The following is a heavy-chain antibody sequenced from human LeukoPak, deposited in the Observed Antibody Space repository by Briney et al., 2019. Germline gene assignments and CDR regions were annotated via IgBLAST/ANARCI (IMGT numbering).Heavy chain of an antibody. D-gene: IGHD3-9*01. CDR1: GFTFSSYA. J-gene: IGHJ4*02. CDR3: AKDSGVLRHFDWLSYFDY. V-gene: IGHV3-23*01. CDR2: ISGSGGTT. Sequence: GGSLRLSCAASGFTFSSYAMSWVRQAPGKGLEWVSAISGSGGTTYYADSVKGRFTISRDNSKRTLYLQMNSLRAEDTAVYYCAKDSGVLRHFDWLSYFDYWGQGTLVTVSS.